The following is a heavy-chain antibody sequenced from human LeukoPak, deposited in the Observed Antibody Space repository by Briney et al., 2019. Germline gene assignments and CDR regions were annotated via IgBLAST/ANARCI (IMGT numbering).Heavy chain of an antibody. CDR2: MGPNSGRR. Sequence: GASVKVSCKASGYTFSNYDINWVRQAPGQGLEWMGWMGPNSGRRVYAQKFQGRVTMTRNSSINTAYMELTSLRSGDTAVYYCARGLRSDYWGQGTLVTVSS. CDR1: GYTFSNYD. D-gene: IGHD3-16*02. V-gene: IGHV1-8*01. CDR3: ARGLRSDY. J-gene: IGHJ4*02.